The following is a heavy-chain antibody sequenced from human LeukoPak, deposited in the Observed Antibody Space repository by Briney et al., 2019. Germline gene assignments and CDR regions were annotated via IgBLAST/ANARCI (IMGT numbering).Heavy chain of an antibody. D-gene: IGHD2-21*02. CDR3: ARDRAAYCGGDCYPNWFDP. V-gene: IGHV4-61*02. J-gene: IGHJ5*02. CDR1: GGSISSGSYY. Sequence: SQTLSLTCTVSGGSISSGSYYWSCIPEPAGKGLEWIVRIYTSGSTNYNPSLKSRVTISVDTSKNQFSLKLSSVTAADTAVYYCARDRAAYCGGDCYPNWFDPWGQGTLVTVSS. CDR2: IYTSGST.